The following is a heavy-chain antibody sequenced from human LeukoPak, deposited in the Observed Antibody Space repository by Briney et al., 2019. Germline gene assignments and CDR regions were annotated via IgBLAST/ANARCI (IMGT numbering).Heavy chain of an antibody. CDR2: MNPNSGNT. V-gene: IGHV1-8*03. J-gene: IGHJ4*02. Sequence: ASVKVSCKASGYTFTSYDINWVRQATGQGLEWMGWMNPNSGNTGYAQKFQGRVTITRNTSISTAYMELRSLRSDDSAVYYCARAGYSSKKPFDYWGQGTLVTVSS. CDR3: ARAGYSSKKPFDY. D-gene: IGHD6-13*01. CDR1: GYTFTSYD.